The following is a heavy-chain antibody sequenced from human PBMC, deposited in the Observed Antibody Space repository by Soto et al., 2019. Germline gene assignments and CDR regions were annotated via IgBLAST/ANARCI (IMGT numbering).Heavy chain of an antibody. CDR2: INSGGST. V-gene: IGHV3-66*01. J-gene: IGHJ6*02. CDR3: ARGGLSETYYYYFGMDV. CDR1: GFTVSSNY. D-gene: IGHD2-2*01. Sequence: EVQLVESGGGLVQPGGSLRLSCAASGFTVSSNYMSWVRQAPGKGLEWVSVINSGGSTYYADSVKGRFTISRDNSKNTLYLQMNSLRAEDPAVYYCARGGLSETYYYYFGMDVWGQGTTVTVSS.